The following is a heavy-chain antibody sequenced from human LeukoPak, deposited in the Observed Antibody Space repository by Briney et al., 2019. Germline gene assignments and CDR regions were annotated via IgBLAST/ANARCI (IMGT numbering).Heavy chain of an antibody. Sequence: PSETLSLTCAVYGGSFSGYYWSWIRQPPGKGLEWIGEINHSGSTNYNPSLKSRVTISVDTSKNQFSLKLSSVTAADTAVYYCARDGPLWFGEFSTYGMDVWGQGTTVTVSS. CDR1: GGSFSGYY. J-gene: IGHJ6*02. V-gene: IGHV4-34*01. D-gene: IGHD3-10*01. CDR3: ARDGPLWFGEFSTYGMDV. CDR2: INHSGST.